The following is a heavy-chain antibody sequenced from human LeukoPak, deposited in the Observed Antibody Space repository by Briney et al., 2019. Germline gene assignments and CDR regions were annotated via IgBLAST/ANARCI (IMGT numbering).Heavy chain of an antibody. V-gene: IGHV3-30-3*01. CDR3: ARTVAGTGYFDY. CDR2: ISYDGSNK. D-gene: IGHD6-19*01. J-gene: IGHJ4*02. CDR1: GFTFSSSA. Sequence: PGGSLRLSCAASGFTFSSSAMHWVRQAPGKGLEWVAVISYDGSNKYYADSVKGRFTISRDNSKNTLYLQMNSLRAEDTAVYYCARTVAGTGYFDYWGQGTLFTVSS.